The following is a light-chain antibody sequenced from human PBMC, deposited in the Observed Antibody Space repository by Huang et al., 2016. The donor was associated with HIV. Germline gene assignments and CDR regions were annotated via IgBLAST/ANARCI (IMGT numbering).Light chain of an antibody. CDR2: LGS. CDR1: QSLLHRNGYNY. Sequence: DIVMTQSPLSLHVTPGEPATISCRSRQSLLHRNGYNYLDWYLQKPGQSPQLLIYLGSNRASGVPDRFSGSGSGTEFTLTISRVEAEDVGIYYCMQAIQIPTFGPGTKVDIK. J-gene: IGKJ3*01. CDR3: MQAIQIPT. V-gene: IGKV2-28*01.